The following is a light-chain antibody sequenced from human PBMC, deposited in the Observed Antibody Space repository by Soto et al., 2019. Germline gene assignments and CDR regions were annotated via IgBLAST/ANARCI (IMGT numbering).Light chain of an antibody. V-gene: IGKV1-39*01. Sequence: DIQITQSPSSLSASVGDRVTITCRASQRISSYLNWYQQKPGKAPKLLIYAASSLQSGVPSRFSGSGSGTDFTLTISSLQPEDFATDYGQQSYSTPPTFGQGTKVDIK. J-gene: IGKJ1*01. CDR3: QQSYSTPPT. CDR2: AAS. CDR1: QRISSY.